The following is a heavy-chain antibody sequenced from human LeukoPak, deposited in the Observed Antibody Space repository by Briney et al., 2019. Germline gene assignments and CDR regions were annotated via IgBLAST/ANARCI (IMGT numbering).Heavy chain of an antibody. Sequence: SETLSLTCAVYGGSFSGYYWSWIRQPPGKGLEWIGYIYNSGSTSYNPSLKSRVTISLDTSQNQFSLKLSSLTAADTAVYYCASGVVAAAGRTFDFWGQGTLVTVSS. V-gene: IGHV4-59*01. CDR1: GGSFSGYY. CDR2: IYNSGST. CDR3: ASGVVAAAGRTFDF. D-gene: IGHD6-13*01. J-gene: IGHJ4*02.